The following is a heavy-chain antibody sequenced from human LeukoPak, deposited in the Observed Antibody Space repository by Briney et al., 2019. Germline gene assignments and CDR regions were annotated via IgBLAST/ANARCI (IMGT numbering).Heavy chain of an antibody. V-gene: IGHV3-23*01. D-gene: IGHD4-11*01. CDR2: ISGSGGST. Sequence: GGSLRLSCAASGFTFSSYAMTWVRQAPGRGREWVSAISGSGGSTYYADSVKGRFTISRDNSKHTLYLHMNSLRAEDTALYYCAKDIGATDYTPEAFDIWGQGTMVTVSS. CDR1: GFTFSSYA. J-gene: IGHJ3*02. CDR3: AKDIGATDYTPEAFDI.